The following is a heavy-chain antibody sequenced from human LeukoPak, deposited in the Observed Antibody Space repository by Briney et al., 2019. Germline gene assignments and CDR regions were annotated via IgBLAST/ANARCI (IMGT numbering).Heavy chain of an antibody. CDR1: GGSFSGYY. J-gene: IGHJ4*02. Sequence: ETLSLTCAVYGGSFSGYYWSWIRQPPGKGLEWVANIKQDGSEKYYVDSVKGRFTISRDNAKNSLYLQMNSLRAEDTAVYYCARDDEELESGLRFDYWGQGTLVTVSS. D-gene: IGHD1-1*01. V-gene: IGHV3-7*03. CDR3: ARDDEELESGLRFDY. CDR2: IKQDGSEK.